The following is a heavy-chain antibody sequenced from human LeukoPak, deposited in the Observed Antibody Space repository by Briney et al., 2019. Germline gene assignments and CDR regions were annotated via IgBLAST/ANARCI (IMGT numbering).Heavy chain of an antibody. J-gene: IGHJ4*02. V-gene: IGHV1-2*02. CDR3: ARNPVATKYFDY. D-gene: IGHD5-24*01. Sequence: ASVKVSCKASGYTFTDYYMHWVRQAPGQGLEWMGWINPNSGGTNYAQKFQGRVTMTRDTSTSTVYMELSSLRSEDTAMYYCARNPVATKYFDYWGQGTLVTVSS. CDR2: INPNSGGT. CDR1: GYTFTDYY.